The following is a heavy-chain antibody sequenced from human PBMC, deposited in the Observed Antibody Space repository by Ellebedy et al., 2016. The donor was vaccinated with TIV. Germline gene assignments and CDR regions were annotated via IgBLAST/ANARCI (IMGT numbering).Heavy chain of an antibody. CDR3: VTDRGEGGLLSFFDF. D-gene: IGHD2/OR15-2a*01. Sequence: GGSLRLSCAVSVFTVRSNYMSWVRQAPGKGLQWVSYISSNFRYRNYTDSVKGRFTISRDDAKNSLSLQMDSLRAEDTAVYYCVTDRGEGGLLSFFDFWGRGTPVTVSS. V-gene: IGHV3-11*06. J-gene: IGHJ4*02. CDR2: ISSNFRYR. CDR1: VFTVRSNY.